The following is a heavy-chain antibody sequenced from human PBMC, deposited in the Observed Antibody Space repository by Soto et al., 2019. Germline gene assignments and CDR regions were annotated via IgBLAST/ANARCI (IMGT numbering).Heavy chain of an antibody. CDR2: INHSGST. CDR3: ARGLGNWNLFFWFDP. Sequence: PSETLSLTCAVYGGSFSGYYWSRIRQPPGKGLEWIGEINHSGSTNYNPSLKSRVTISVDTSKNQFSLKLSSVTAADTAVYYCARGLGNWNLFFWFDPWGQGTLVTVSS. J-gene: IGHJ5*02. V-gene: IGHV4-34*01. CDR1: GGSFSGYY. D-gene: IGHD1-7*01.